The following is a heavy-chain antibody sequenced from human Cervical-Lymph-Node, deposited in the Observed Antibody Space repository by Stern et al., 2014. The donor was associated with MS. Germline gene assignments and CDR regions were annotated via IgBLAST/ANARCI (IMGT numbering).Heavy chain of an antibody. D-gene: IGHD2-15*01. Sequence: QVQLVQSGAEVKKPGASVTVSCTASGYAFNSYYLHWVRQAPGQGLEWMGWINPNSGGTAYAPRFHGRVSMTRDTSIITAYMELTGLTSDDTAVYYCARGPNEHGGGHYHSNGLDVWGLGTTVTVSS. CDR2: INPNSGGT. CDR1: GYAFNSYY. V-gene: IGHV1-2*02. J-gene: IGHJ6*02. CDR3: ARGPNEHGGGHYHSNGLDV.